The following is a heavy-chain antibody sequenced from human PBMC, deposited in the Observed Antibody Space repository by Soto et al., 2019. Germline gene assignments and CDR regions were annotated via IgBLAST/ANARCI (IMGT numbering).Heavy chain of an antibody. J-gene: IGHJ6*02. CDR3: AIKTITMIVVVTYYGMDV. D-gene: IGHD3-22*01. V-gene: IGHV1-69*06. Sequence: SVKVSCKASGGTFSSYAISWVRQAPGQGLEWMGGIIPIFGTANYAQKFQSRVTITADKSTSTAYMELSSLRSEDTAVYYCAIKTITMIVVVTYYGMDVWGQGTTVTVSS. CDR2: IIPIFGTA. CDR1: GGTFSSYA.